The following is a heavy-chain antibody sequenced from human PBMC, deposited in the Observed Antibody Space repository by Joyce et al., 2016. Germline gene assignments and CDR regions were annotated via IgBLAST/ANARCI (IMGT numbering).Heavy chain of an antibody. CDR2: IRSSSSIT. D-gene: IGHD6-6*01. J-gene: IGHJ4*02. Sequence: EVQLVESGGGLVQPGGSLGLSCAASGFSFSDFSFNWVRLAPGKGLECVSYIRSSSSITSYADSVRGRFTISTDNAKNSLYLQMSSLRDEDTAVYYCARDLVYAFDYWGPGTLVTVSS. V-gene: IGHV3-48*02. CDR3: ARDLVYAFDY. CDR1: GFSFSDFS.